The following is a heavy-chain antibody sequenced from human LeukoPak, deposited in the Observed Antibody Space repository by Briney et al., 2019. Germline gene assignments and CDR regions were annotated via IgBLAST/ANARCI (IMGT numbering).Heavy chain of an antibody. Sequence: SSETLSLTCTVSGGSISSGDYYWSWIRQPPGKGLEWIGYIYYSGSTYYNPSLKSRVTISVDTSKNQFSLKLSSVTAADTAVYYCARAPGYCSSTSCFYYYYYGMDVWGQGTTVTVSS. V-gene: IGHV4-30-4*01. J-gene: IGHJ6*02. CDR1: GGSISSGDYY. CDR2: IYYSGST. CDR3: ARAPGYCSSTSCFYYYYYGMDV. D-gene: IGHD2-2*01.